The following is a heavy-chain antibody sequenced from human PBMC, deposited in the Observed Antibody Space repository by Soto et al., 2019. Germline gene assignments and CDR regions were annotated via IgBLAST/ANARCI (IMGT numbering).Heavy chain of an antibody. CDR1: GFTFSSYA. J-gene: IGHJ6*02. D-gene: IGHD1-26*01. V-gene: IGHV3-30-3*01. Sequence: QVQLVESGGGVVQPGRSLRLSCAASGFTFSSYAMHWVRQAPGKGLEWAAAISYDGSNKYYADSVKGRFTISRDNSKNTLYLQMNSLRAEDTAVYYCAREHLIRWDVLFKSYGMDVWGQGTTVTVSS. CDR3: AREHLIRWDVLFKSYGMDV. CDR2: ISYDGSNK.